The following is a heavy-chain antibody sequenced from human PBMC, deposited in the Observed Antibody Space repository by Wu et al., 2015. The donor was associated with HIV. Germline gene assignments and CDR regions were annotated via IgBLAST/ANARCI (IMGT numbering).Heavy chain of an antibody. CDR1: GYTFINHG. V-gene: IGHV1-18*01. J-gene: IGHJ6*02. CDR3: ARGGSHYPSYSFSGMDV. D-gene: IGHD1-26*01. CDR2: ISGFNGNT. Sequence: QIRLMQSGPEVREPGASLNVSCKASGYTFINHGLSWVRQAPGQGLEWMGWISGFNGNTNYAQKFQGRVTMTTDRSTNTAYLELRSLRSDDTAVYYCARGGSHYPSYSFSGMDVWGQGTTVTVSS.